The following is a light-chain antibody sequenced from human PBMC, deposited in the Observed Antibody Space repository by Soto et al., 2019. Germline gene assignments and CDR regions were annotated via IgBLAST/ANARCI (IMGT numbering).Light chain of an antibody. CDR1: SSNIGTYT. V-gene: IGLV1-44*01. CDR2: KYS. J-gene: IGLJ2*01. CDR3: ATWDGSLNGPV. Sequence: QSVLTQPPSASETPGQRVTISCSGSSSNIGTYTVNWYQHLPGTAPKLLIYKYSQRPSGVPDRFSGSKSGTSVFLAISGLRSEDEADYYCATWDGSLNGPVFGGGTKLTVL.